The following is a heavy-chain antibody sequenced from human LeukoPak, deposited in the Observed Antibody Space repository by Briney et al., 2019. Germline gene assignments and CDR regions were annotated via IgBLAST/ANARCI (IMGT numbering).Heavy chain of an antibody. CDR3: AKRGEYSGYDTNYFDY. D-gene: IGHD5-12*01. CDR2: ISGSGGST. J-gene: IGHJ4*02. CDR1: GFTFSSYA. Sequence: PGGSLRLSCAASGFTFSSYAMRWVRQAPGKGLEWVSAISGSGGSTYYADSVKGRFTISRDNSKNTLYLQMNSLRAEDTAVYYCAKRGEYSGYDTNYFDYWGQGTLVTVSP. V-gene: IGHV3-23*01.